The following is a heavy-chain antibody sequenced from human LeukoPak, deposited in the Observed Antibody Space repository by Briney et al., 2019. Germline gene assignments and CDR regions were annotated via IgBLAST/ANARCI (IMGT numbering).Heavy chain of an antibody. Sequence: VASVKVSCKASGYTFTSYAMHWVRQAPGQRLEWMGWINAGNGNTKYSQKFQGRVTITRDTSASTAYMELSSLRSEDTAVYYCARLWFGEFPDDYWGQGTLVTVSS. CDR3: ARLWFGEFPDDY. J-gene: IGHJ4*02. D-gene: IGHD3-10*01. V-gene: IGHV1-3*01. CDR2: INAGNGNT. CDR1: GYTFTSYA.